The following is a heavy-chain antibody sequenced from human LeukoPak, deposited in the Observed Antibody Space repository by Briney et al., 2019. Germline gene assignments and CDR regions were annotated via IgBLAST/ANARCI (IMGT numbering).Heavy chain of an antibody. CDR1: GFTFSSYA. V-gene: IGHV3-23*01. CDR3: AKAGCSSGWPTYYFDY. CDR2: ISGSGGST. J-gene: IGHJ4*02. D-gene: IGHD6-19*01. Sequence: GGSLRLSCAASGFTFSSYAMSWVRQAPGKGLEWVSAISGSGGSTYYADSVKGRFTISRDNSKNTLYLQMNSLRAEDTAVYYCAKAGCSSGWPTYYFDYWGQGTLVTVSS.